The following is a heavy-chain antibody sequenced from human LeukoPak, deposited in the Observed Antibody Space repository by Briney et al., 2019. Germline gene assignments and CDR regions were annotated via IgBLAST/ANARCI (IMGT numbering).Heavy chain of an antibody. CDR1: GFTFSSYR. CDR3: KSGGAAPGSFDY. V-gene: IGHV3-7*01. Sequence: GGSLRLSCAASGFTFSSYRMSWMRQAPGKGLEWVANIKYDGNEEYYVDSVKGRFTISRDNAKNSLYLQLNSLRVEDTAVYYCKSGGAAPGSFDYWGQGTLVTVSP. CDR2: IKYDGNEE. J-gene: IGHJ4*02. D-gene: IGHD1-1*01.